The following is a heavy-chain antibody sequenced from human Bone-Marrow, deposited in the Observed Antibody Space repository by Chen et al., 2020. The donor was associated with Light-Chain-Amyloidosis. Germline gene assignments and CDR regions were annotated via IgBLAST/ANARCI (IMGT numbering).Heavy chain of an antibody. V-gene: IGHV5-51*01. Sequence: EVQLEQSGPEVKKPGESLKISCKGSGYTFPNYWIGWVRQMPGKGLEWMGVIYPDDSDARYSPSCEGQVTISADKSITTAYLQWRSLKASDTAMYYRARRRDGYNFDYWGQGTLVTVSS. D-gene: IGHD5-12*01. CDR2: IYPDDSDA. CDR1: GYTFPNYW. J-gene: IGHJ4*02. CDR3: ARRRDGYNFDY.